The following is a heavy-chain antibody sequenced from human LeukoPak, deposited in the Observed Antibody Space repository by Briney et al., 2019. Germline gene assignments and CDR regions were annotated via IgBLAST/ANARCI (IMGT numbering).Heavy chain of an antibody. Sequence: GGSLRLSCAASGFTLSSYWMSWVRQAPGKGLEWVSAMSGSDTGSWYADSVKGRFTISRDTSKTTLYLQMNSLRAEDTAIYYCAKDARSFGGTYFDYWGQGIQVTVSS. CDR1: GFTLSSYW. D-gene: IGHD4-23*01. J-gene: IGHJ4*02. CDR2: MSGSDTGS. CDR3: AKDARSFGGTYFDY. V-gene: IGHV3-23*01.